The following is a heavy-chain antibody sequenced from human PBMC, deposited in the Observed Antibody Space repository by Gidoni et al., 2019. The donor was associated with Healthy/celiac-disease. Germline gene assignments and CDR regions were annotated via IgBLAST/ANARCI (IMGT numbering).Heavy chain of an antibody. CDR2: IYPGNSDT. D-gene: IGHD6-6*01. J-gene: IGHJ5*02. Sequence: EVQLVQSGAEVKKPGESLKISCKGSGYRFTCYWIGWVRQMPGKGLEWMGIIYPGNSDTRYSPSFQGQVTISADKSISTAYLQWSSLKASDTAMYYCARWRGRSSSSGTGFDPWGQGTLVTVSS. V-gene: IGHV5-51*01. CDR3: ARWRGRSSSSGTGFDP. CDR1: GYRFTCYW.